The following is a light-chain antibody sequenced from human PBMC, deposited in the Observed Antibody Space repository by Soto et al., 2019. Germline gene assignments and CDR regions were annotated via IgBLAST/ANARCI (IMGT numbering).Light chain of an antibody. V-gene: IGLV1-47*02. CDR2: GNN. CDR1: SSNIGSNY. Sequence: QSVLTQPPSASGTPGQRVTISCSGSSSNIGSNYVYWYQQLPGTAPKLLIFGNNQRPSGVPDRFSGSKSGTSASLAISGLRSEDEADYYCAAWDDSLSGYVFGTGPKVTVL. CDR3: AAWDDSLSGYV. J-gene: IGLJ1*01.